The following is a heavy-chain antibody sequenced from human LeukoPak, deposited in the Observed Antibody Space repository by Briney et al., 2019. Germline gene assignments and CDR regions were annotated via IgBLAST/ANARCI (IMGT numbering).Heavy chain of an antibody. J-gene: IGHJ4*02. V-gene: IGHV1-69*02. CDR2: IIPILGIA. D-gene: IGHD3-3*01. Sequence: GASVKVSCKASGGTFTSYTISWVRQAPGQGLEWMGRIIPILGIANYAQKFQGRVTITADKSTSTAYMELSSLRSADTAVYYCARGGYYDSTYWGQGTLVTVSS. CDR1: GGTFTSYT. CDR3: ARGGYYDSTY.